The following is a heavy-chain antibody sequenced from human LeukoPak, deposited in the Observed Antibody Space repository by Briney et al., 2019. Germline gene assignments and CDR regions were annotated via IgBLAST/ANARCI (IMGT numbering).Heavy chain of an antibody. CDR3: ARTPTYCGGDCYYFDL. CDR2: IHHTGST. Sequence: KPSETLSLTCAVSGGSISSSGYSWSWIRQPPGKGLEWIGYIHHTGSTYYNPSLKSRVTISVDRSKNQFSLKLSSVTAADTAMYFCARTPTYCGGDCYYFDLWGQGTLVTVSS. V-gene: IGHV4-30-2*01. J-gene: IGHJ5*02. CDR1: GGSISSSGYS. D-gene: IGHD2-21*02.